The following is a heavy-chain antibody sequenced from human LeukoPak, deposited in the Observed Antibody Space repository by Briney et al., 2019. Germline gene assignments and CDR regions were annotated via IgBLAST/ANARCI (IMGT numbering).Heavy chain of an antibody. CDR1: RYTFTSYG. CDR2: ISAYNGNT. CDR3: ARDCSSTSRYHDAFDI. Sequence: ASVKVSCMTSRYTFTSYGISWVRHAPGQGREWMGWISAYNGNTNYAQKLQGRVTMTTDTFTSTAYMELRSLRTDDTAVYYCARDCSSTSRYHDAFDIWGQGTMVTVSS. V-gene: IGHV1-18*01. J-gene: IGHJ3*02. D-gene: IGHD2-2*01.